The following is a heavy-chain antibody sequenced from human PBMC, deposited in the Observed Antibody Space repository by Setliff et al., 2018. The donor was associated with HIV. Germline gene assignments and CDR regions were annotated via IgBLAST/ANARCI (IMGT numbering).Heavy chain of an antibody. V-gene: IGHV4-61*09. J-gene: IGHJ1*01. CDR1: GGSISSGSNY. Sequence: PSETLSLTCTVSGGSISSGSNYWSWIRQPAGKGLEWIGHIYTSGSTNYNPSLKSRVTISVDTSKNQFYLKLSSVTAADTAVYYCARAGYYGSTSYWEYFQHWGQGTLVTVSS. CDR3: ARAGYYGSTSYWEYFQH. CDR2: IYTSGST. D-gene: IGHD3-22*01.